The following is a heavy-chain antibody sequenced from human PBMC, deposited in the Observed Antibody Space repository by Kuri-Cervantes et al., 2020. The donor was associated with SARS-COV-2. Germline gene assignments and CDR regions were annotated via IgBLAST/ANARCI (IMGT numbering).Heavy chain of an antibody. CDR1: GGTFSSYA. CDR2: IIPILGIA. Sequence: SVKVSCKASGGTFSSYAISWVRQAPGQGLEWMGRIIPILGIANYAQKFQGRVTITADKSTSTAYMELSGLRSEDTAVYYCAREHSSSWYARPDYYYGMDVWGQGTTVTVSS. D-gene: IGHD6-13*01. V-gene: IGHV1-69*04. CDR3: AREHSSSWYARPDYYYGMDV. J-gene: IGHJ6*02.